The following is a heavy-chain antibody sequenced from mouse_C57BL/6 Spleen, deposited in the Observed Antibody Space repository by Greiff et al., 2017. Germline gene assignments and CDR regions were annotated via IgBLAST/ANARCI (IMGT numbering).Heavy chain of an antibody. Sequence: VQLQQPGTELVKPGASVKLSCKASGYTFTSYWMHWVKQRPGQGLEWIGNINPSNGGTTYNEKLKSKATLTVDKSSSTAYMQLSSLTSEDSAVYYCARGELRGTWFAYWGQGTLVTVSA. CDR2: INPSNGGT. CDR3: ARGELRGTWFAY. V-gene: IGHV1-53*01. CDR1: GYTFTSYW. D-gene: IGHD1-3*01. J-gene: IGHJ3*01.